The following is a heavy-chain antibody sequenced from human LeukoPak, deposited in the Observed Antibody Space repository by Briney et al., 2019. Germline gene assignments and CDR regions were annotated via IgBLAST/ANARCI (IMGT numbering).Heavy chain of an antibody. CDR1: GFTFSNYG. J-gene: IGHJ4*02. D-gene: IGHD1-26*01. CDR3: AKPQILGVGATFSALDY. CDR2: ISYDGSNK. Sequence: TGGSLRLSCAAPGFTFSNYGMHWVRQAPGKGLEWVAIISYDGSNKYYADSVQGRFTISRDNSKNALYLQMNSLGAEDTAVYYCAKPQILGVGATFSALDYWGQGTLVTVSS. V-gene: IGHV3-30*18.